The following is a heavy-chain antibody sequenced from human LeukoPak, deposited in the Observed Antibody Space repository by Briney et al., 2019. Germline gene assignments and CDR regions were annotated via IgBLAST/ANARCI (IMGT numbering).Heavy chain of an antibody. Sequence: SETLSLTCTVSGGSISSGGYYWSWIRQPPGKGLEWIGYIYHSGSTYYNPSLKSRVTISVDRSKNQFSLKLSSVTAADTAVYYCARTISSPHFDYWGQGTLVTVSS. V-gene: IGHV4-30-2*01. J-gene: IGHJ4*02. CDR1: GGSISSGGYY. CDR2: IYHSGST. D-gene: IGHD6-6*01. CDR3: ARTISSPHFDY.